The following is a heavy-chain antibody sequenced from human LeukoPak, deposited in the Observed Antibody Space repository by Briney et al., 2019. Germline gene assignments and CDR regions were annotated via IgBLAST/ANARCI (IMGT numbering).Heavy chain of an antibody. CDR1: GDSINGYY. J-gene: IGHJ5*02. CDR3: ARQTEPSRRLPNWFDP. CDR2: MYYNRNT. D-gene: IGHD1-14*01. V-gene: IGHV4-59*08. Sequence: SETLSLTCTVSGDSINGYYWSWIRQPPGKGLEWIGSMYYNRNTYYNPSLKSRLTLSLDTSNNQFSLILTSVTAADTAVYYCARQTEPSRRLPNWFDPWGQGTLVTVSS.